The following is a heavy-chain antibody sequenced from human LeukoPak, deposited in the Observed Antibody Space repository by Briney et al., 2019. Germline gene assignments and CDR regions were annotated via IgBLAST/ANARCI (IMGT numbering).Heavy chain of an antibody. CDR2: IYHSGST. CDR1: GCAGKGGRS. J-gene: IGHJ4*02. D-gene: IGHD6-13*01. Sequence: AEAGCAGKGGRSRDSLRHPPKKGLEWIGTIYHSGSTYYNPSLKSRVTISVDTSKNQFSLKLSSVTAADTAVYYCARHSGMAAGDYWGQGTLVTVSS. V-gene: IGHV4-38-2*01. CDR3: ARHSGMAAGDY.